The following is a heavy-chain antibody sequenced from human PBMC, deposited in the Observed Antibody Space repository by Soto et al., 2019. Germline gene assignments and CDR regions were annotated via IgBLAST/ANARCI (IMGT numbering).Heavy chain of an antibody. D-gene: IGHD1-26*01. CDR2: IYYSAIT. V-gene: IGHV4-59*01. CDR3: ARTTYYYYYGMDV. CDR1: GGSISSYY. J-gene: IGHJ6*02. Sequence: SETLSLTCTVSGGSISSYYWSWIRHPPGNALECIGYIYYSAITNYTPSLKTRVTISVDTSNNPFSLKLSSVTAADTPVYYCARTTYYYYYGMDVWGQGTTVTVSS.